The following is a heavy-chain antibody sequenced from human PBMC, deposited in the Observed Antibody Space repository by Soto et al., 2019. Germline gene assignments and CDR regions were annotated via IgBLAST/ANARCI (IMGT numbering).Heavy chain of an antibody. CDR3: ARDLRLTMVRGVFNWFDP. CDR1: GGSISSYS. D-gene: IGHD3-10*01. V-gene: IGHV4-59*01. J-gene: IGHJ5*02. Sequence: SETLSLTCTVSGGSISSYSWSWIRQPPGKGLEWIGYIFYSGSTNYNPSLKSRVTISVDTSKNQFPLKLSSVTAADTAVYYCARDLRLTMVRGVFNWFDPWGQGTLVTVSS. CDR2: IFYSGST.